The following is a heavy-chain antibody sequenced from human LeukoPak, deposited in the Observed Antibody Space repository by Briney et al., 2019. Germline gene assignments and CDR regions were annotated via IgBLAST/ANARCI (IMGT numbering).Heavy chain of an antibody. Sequence: SETLSLTCAVCGGSFSGYYWSWIRQPPGKGLEWIGEINHSGSTNYNPSLKSRVTISVDTSKNQSSLKLSSVTAADTAVYYCARTREKGGYYYHNAFDIWGQGTMVTVSS. CDR2: INHSGST. CDR1: GGSFSGYY. D-gene: IGHD3-22*01. V-gene: IGHV4-34*01. J-gene: IGHJ3*02. CDR3: ARTREKGGYYYHNAFDI.